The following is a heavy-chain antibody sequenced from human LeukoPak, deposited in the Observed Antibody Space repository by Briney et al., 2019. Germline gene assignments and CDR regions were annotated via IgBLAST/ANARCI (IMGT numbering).Heavy chain of an antibody. CDR1: GFTFSSYA. CDR3: AKVYYDSSGFLIPFDY. D-gene: IGHD3-22*01. J-gene: IGHJ4*02. Sequence: GGSLRLSCAASGFTFSSYAMSWVRQAPGKGLEWVSAISGSGGSTYYADSVKGRFTISRDNSKNTLYLQMNSLRAEDTAVYYCAKVYYDSSGFLIPFDYWGQGTLVTVSS. V-gene: IGHV3-23*01. CDR2: ISGSGGST.